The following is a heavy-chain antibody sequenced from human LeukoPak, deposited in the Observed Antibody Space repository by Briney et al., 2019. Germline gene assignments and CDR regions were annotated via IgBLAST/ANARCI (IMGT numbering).Heavy chain of an antibody. V-gene: IGHV3-21*01. Sequence: GGSLRLSCAASGFTFSSYSMVWVRQAPGEGLEWLSSITRNSDHTFYADSVKGRFTISRDNAKTSVFLQMDSLRGEDTALSYCARDRYCAGRSCYLLDYWGQGTLVTVSS. CDR3: ARDRYCAGRSCYLLDY. D-gene: IGHD2-15*01. CDR1: GFTFSSYS. CDR2: ITRNSDHT. J-gene: IGHJ4*02.